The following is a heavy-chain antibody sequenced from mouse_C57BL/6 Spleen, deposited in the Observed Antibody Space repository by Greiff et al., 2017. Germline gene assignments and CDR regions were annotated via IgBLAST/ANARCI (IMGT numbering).Heavy chain of an antibody. CDR3: ARCELGRAIYWYFDV. V-gene: IGHV5-17*01. Sequence: EVKLMESGGGLVKPGGSLKLSCAASGFTFSDYGMHWVRQAPEKGLEWVAYISSGSSTIYYADTVKGRFTISRDNAKNTLFLQMTSLRSEDTAMYYCARCELGRAIYWYFDVWGTGTTVTVSS. D-gene: IGHD4-1*01. J-gene: IGHJ1*03. CDR2: ISSGSSTI. CDR1: GFTFSDYG.